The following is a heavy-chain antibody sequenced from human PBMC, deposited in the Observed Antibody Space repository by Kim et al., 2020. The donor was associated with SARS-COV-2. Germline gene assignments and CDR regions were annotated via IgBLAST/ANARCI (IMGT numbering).Heavy chain of an antibody. Sequence: GGSLRLSCAASGFTFSNSVMNWVRLAPGKGLEWVSGISGSGGATYYADSVKGRFTISRDNSQNTLYLQMNTLRAEDTAVYYCALAFCGGDCTCGQGTLVTVSS. D-gene: IGHD2-21*02. CDR1: GFTFSNSV. J-gene: IGHJ5*02. V-gene: IGHV3-23*01. CDR2: ISGSGGAT. CDR3: ALAFCGGDCT.